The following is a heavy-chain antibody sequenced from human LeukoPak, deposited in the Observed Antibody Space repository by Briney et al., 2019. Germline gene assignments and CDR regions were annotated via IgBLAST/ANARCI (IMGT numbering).Heavy chain of an antibody. CDR2: INHSGST. J-gene: IGHJ4*02. CDR1: GGSFSGYY. D-gene: IGHD3-16*02. CDR3: ARRMITFGGVIV. Sequence: SETLSLTCAAYGGSFSGYYWSWIRQPPGKGLEWIGEINHSGSTNYNPSLKSRVTISVDTSKNQFSLKLSSVTAADTAAYYCARRMITFGGVIVWGQGTLVTVSS. V-gene: IGHV4-34*01.